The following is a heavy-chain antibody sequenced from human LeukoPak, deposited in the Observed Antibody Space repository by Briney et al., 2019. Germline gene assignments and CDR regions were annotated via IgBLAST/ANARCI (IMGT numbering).Heavy chain of an antibody. CDR2: ITSSSSYI. CDR1: GFTFSSYT. J-gene: IGHJ6*03. Sequence: GGSLRLSCAASGFTFSSYTMNWVRQAPGKGPEWVSSITSSSSYIYYADSVKGRFTISRDNARNSLYLQMNSLRAEDTALYYCARDGDTVLTRGYYYYMDVWGKGTTVTVSS. D-gene: IGHD4-23*01. CDR3: ARDGDTVLTRGYYYYMDV. V-gene: IGHV3-21*01.